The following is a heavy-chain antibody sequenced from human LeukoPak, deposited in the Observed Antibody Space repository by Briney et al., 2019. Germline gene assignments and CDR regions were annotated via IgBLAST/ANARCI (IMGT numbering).Heavy chain of an antibody. Sequence: GGSLRLSCTASGFTFSSYAMDWVRQAPGKGLEWVSGIGAGGTFTYYADSVKGRFTIFRDNSRNTLYLQMNSLRADDTAVYYCAEDLDYTTYGYYFDYWGQGTLVTVSS. D-gene: IGHD4-11*01. CDR1: GFTFSSYA. CDR3: AEDLDYTTYGYYFDY. J-gene: IGHJ4*02. V-gene: IGHV3-23*01. CDR2: IGAGGTFT.